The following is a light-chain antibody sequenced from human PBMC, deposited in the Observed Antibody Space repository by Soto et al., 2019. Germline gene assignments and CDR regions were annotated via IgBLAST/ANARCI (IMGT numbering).Light chain of an antibody. J-gene: IGLJ1*01. CDR2: AGT. CDR1: SSDVGSYNL. V-gene: IGLV2-23*01. CDR3: CSYAGGSTYV. Sequence: QSALTQPASVSGSPGQSITISCTGTSSDVGSYNLVSWFQQLPGKAPKIMIYAGTKRPSGVSNRFSGSKSGNTASLTISGLQADDEADYYCCSYAGGSTYVFGTGTKLTVL.